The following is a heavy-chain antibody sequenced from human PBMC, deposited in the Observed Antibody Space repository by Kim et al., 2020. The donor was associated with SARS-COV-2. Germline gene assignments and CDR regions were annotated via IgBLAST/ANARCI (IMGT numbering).Heavy chain of an antibody. D-gene: IGHD2-2*02. V-gene: IGHV4-4*07. Sequence: SETLSLTCTVSGGSISNYYWSWIRQPAGKGLEWIGRMYSSGSSNYNPSLKSRITMSVDTSKNQFSLKFNSVTAADTAVYYCARDGNSFCSSTSCYSGHYYYGMDVWGQGTTVTVSS. CDR3: ARDGNSFCSSTSCYSGHYYYGMDV. CDR1: GGSISNYY. CDR2: MYSSGSS. J-gene: IGHJ6*02.